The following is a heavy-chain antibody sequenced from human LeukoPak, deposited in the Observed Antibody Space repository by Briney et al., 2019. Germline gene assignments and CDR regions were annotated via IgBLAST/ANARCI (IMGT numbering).Heavy chain of an antibody. V-gene: IGHV3-30*02. J-gene: IGHJ6*03. D-gene: IGHD3-10*01. Sequence: GGSLRLSCAASGFTFSSYGMHWVRQAPGKGREWVAFIRYDGSHKYYADSVKGRFTISIDNSKNTLYLQMNSLRAEDTAAYTCAKGGSGPRSGYNYMDVWGKGTTVTISS. CDR3: AKGGSGPRSGYNYMDV. CDR1: GFTFSSYG. CDR2: IRYDGSHK.